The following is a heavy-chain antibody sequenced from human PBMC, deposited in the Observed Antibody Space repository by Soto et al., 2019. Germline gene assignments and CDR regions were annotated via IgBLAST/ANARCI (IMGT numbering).Heavy chain of an antibody. V-gene: IGHV4-59*08. D-gene: IGHD3-10*01. CDR3: VRQGFGRLHGLVDV. Sequence: SETLSLTCTVSGGSITSDYSCWSWIRQPPGEGLEWIGYIDSNGGTSYNPSPQSRVTIPIDTSTKQFFLKLSSVTAADTAVYYCVRQGFGRLHGLVDVWGQGTTVTVSS. CDR1: GGSITSDYSC. CDR2: IDSNGGT. J-gene: IGHJ6*02.